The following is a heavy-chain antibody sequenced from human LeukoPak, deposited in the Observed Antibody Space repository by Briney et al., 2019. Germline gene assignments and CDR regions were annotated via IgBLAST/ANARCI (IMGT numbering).Heavy chain of an antibody. Sequence: PGGSLRLSCAASGFTFSSYAMHWVRQAPGKGLEWVAVISYDGSNKYYADPVKGRFTISRDNSKNTLYLQMNSLRAEDTAVYYCARDQRYYGSGSYDYWGQGTLVTVSS. CDR3: ARDQRYYGSGSYDY. CDR1: GFTFSSYA. CDR2: ISYDGSNK. D-gene: IGHD3-10*01. V-gene: IGHV3-30-3*01. J-gene: IGHJ4*02.